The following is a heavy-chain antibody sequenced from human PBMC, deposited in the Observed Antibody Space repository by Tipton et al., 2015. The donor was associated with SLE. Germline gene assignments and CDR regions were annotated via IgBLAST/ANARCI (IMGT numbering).Heavy chain of an antibody. CDR3: VRQGVSGSYDY. J-gene: IGHJ4*02. CDR2: ISSSGSTI. Sequence: SLRLSCAASGFTFSSYEMNWVRQAPGKGLEWVSYISSSGSTIYYADSVKGRFTISRDNAQNSLYLQMNSLRAEDTAVYYCVRQGVSGSYDYWGQGTLVTVSS. CDR1: GFTFSSYE. V-gene: IGHV3-48*03. D-gene: IGHD1-26*01.